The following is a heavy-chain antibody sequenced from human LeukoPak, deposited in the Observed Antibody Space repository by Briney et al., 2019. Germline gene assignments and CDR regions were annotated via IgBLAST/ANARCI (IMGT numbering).Heavy chain of an antibody. CDR3: ARDHSAYSSSIRSDH. CDR2: IYYSGST. J-gene: IGHJ4*02. CDR1: GGSISSSSYY. V-gene: IGHV4-39*07. Sequence: PSETLPLTCTVSGGSISSSSYYWGWIRQPPGKGLEWIGSIYYSGSTYYNPSLKSRVTISVDTSKNQFSPKLSSVTAADTAVYYCARDHSAYSSSIRSDHWGQGTLVTVSS. D-gene: IGHD6-13*01.